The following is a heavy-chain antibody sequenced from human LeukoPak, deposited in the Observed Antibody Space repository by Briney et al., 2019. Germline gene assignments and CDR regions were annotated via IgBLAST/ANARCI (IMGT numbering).Heavy chain of an antibody. CDR3: AGEMAKISGWAAQRRNY. V-gene: IGHV3-53*01. CDR2: IYSGGST. D-gene: IGHD5-24*01. J-gene: IGHJ4*02. CDR1: GFIVSSNY. Sequence: GGSLRLSCAASGFIVSSNYMSWVRRAPGKGLEWVSVIYSGGSTYYADSVKGRFTISRDNSKNTLYLQMNSLRAEDTAVYYCAGEMAKISGWAAQRRNYWGQGTLVTVSS.